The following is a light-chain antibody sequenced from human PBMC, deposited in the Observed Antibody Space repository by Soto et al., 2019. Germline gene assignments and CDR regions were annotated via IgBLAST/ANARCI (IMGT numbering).Light chain of an antibody. CDR3: SSYTSSSTLV. CDR2: DVS. Sequence: QAVVTQPASVSGSPGQSITISCTGTSSDVGGYNYVSWYQQHPGKAPKLMIYDVSNRPSGVSNRFSGSKSGNTAFLTISGLQAEDEADYYCSSYTSSSTLVFGGGTKVTVL. J-gene: IGLJ2*01. CDR1: SSDVGGYNY. V-gene: IGLV2-14*01.